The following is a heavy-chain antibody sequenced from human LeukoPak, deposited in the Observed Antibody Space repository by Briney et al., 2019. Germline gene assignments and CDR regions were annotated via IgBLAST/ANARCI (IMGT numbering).Heavy chain of an antibody. V-gene: IGHV4-39*07. Sequence: KPSETLSLTCTVSGGSISSTTYYWDWIRQPPGKGLEWIGSIYYSGSTYYNPSLKSRVTISLDTSKNQFSLWLSSVTAADTAVYYCARERGARLNWFDPWGQGTLVMVSS. J-gene: IGHJ5*02. CDR1: GGSISSTTYY. CDR2: IYYSGST. CDR3: ARERGARLNWFDP. D-gene: IGHD3-16*01.